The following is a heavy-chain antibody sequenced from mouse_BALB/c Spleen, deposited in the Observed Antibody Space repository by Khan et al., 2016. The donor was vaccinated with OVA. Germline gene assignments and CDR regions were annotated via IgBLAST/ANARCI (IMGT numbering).Heavy chain of an antibody. Sequence: EVELVESGGDLVKPRGSLKLSCAASGFTFSSYGMSWVRQIPDKRLEWVATISSAGDYTYYPDNVKGRFTISRDNAKNTLYLQMSSLKSEDTAMFYCASHVTGSFAYWGQGTLVTVSA. V-gene: IGHV5-6*01. CDR1: GFTFSSYG. D-gene: IGHD4-1*01. CDR3: ASHVTGSFAY. CDR2: ISSAGDYT. J-gene: IGHJ3*01.